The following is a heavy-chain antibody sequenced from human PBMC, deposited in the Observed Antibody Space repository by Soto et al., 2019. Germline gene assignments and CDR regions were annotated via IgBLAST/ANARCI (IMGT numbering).Heavy chain of an antibody. CDR3: ARDLADCTNGVCYPTYTFDP. Sequence: QVQLVQSGAEVKKPGASVKVSCKASGYTFTSYGISWVQQAPGQGLEWMGWISAYNGNTNYAQKLQGRVTMTTDTSTSLAYMELRSLRSDDTAVYYCARDLADCTNGVCYPTYTFDPWGQGTLVTVSS. CDR1: GYTFTSYG. J-gene: IGHJ5*02. D-gene: IGHD2-8*01. V-gene: IGHV1-18*01. CDR2: ISAYNGNT.